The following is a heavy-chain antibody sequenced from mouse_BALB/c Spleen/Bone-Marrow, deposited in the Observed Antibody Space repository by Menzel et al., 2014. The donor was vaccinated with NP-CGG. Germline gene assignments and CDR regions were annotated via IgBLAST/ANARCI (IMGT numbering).Heavy chain of an antibody. CDR1: GFSLSRYS. CDR2: IWGDGST. V-gene: IGHV2-6-4*01. CDR3: ARNLLYGNPYYYAMDY. Sequence: VNLVESGPGLVAPSQSLSITCTVSGFSLSRYSVHWVRQPPGKGLEWLGMIWGDGSTDYNSALKSRLSISKDNSKSQVFLKMNSLQTDDTAMYYCARNLLYGNPYYYAMDYWGQGTSVTVSS. D-gene: IGHD2-1*01. J-gene: IGHJ4*01.